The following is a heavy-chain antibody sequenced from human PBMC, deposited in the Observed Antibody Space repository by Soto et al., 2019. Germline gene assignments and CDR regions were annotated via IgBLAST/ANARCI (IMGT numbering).Heavy chain of an antibody. V-gene: IGHV4-61*01. CDR3: ARGGGYYYFFDY. CDR2: IYYSGST. Sequence: SETLSLTCTVSGGSVSSGSYYWSWIRQPPGKGLEWIGYIYYSGSTNYNPSLKSRVTISADTSENQFSLRLTSVTSADTAVYYCARGGGYYYFFDYWGRGTLVTVSS. D-gene: IGHD3-22*01. J-gene: IGHJ4*02. CDR1: GGSVSSGSYY.